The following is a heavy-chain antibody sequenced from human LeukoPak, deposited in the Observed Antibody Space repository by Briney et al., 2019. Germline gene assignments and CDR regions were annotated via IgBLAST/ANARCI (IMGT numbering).Heavy chain of an antibody. CDR3: ARSQSIAAQDNWFDP. CDR1: GYTFTGYY. D-gene: IGHD6-6*01. J-gene: IGHJ5*02. Sequence: ASVKVSCKASGYTFTGYYMHWVQQAPGQGLEWMGWINPNSGGTNYAQKFQGWVTMTRDTSISTAYMELSRLRSDDTAVYYCARSQSIAAQDNWFDPWGQGTLVTVSS. CDR2: INPNSGGT. V-gene: IGHV1-2*04.